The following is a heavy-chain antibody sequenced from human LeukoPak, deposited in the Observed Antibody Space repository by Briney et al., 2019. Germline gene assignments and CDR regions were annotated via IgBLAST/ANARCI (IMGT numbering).Heavy chain of an antibody. J-gene: IGHJ6*03. CDR3: AKDSLHYYDSSGYSDYYYMDV. D-gene: IGHD3-22*01. CDR1: GFTFSSYG. CDR2: IWYDGSNK. Sequence: GRSLKLSCAASGFTFSSYGMHWVRQAPGKGQEWVAVIWYDGSNKYYADSVKGRFTISRDNSKNTLYLQMNSLRAEDTAVYYCAKDSLHYYDSSGYSDYYYMDVWGKGTTVTVSS. V-gene: IGHV3-33*06.